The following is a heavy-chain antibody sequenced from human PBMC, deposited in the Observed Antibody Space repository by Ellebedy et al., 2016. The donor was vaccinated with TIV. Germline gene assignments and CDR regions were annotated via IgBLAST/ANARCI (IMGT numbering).Heavy chain of an antibody. CDR3: ARDRAGIEVAAYFDY. J-gene: IGHJ4*02. CDR2: IWYDGSTQ. Sequence: GESLKISCEASGFTFSSFGMHRVRQAPGKGLEWVAVIWYDGSTQYSADSVKGRFTISRDNSKNTLFLQMNGLRAEDTAVYYCARDRAGIEVAAYFDYWGQGTLVTVSS. D-gene: IGHD6-19*01. V-gene: IGHV3-33*01. CDR1: GFTFSSFG.